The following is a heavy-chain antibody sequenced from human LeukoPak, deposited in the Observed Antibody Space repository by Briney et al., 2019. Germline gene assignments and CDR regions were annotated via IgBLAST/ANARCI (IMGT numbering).Heavy chain of an antibody. D-gene: IGHD5-12*01. V-gene: IGHV1-8*01. CDR3: AIRTHVDIVATLGERVKKGLDY. CDR1: GYTFTSYD. CDR2: MNPNSGKT. Sequence: TSVKVSCKASGYTFTSYDINWLRQTTGQGLEWMGWMNPNSGKTGYAQKFQGRVTMTRNTSMSTAYMELSRLRSEDTAVYYCAIRTHVDIVATLGERVKKGLDYWGQGTLVTVSS. J-gene: IGHJ4*02.